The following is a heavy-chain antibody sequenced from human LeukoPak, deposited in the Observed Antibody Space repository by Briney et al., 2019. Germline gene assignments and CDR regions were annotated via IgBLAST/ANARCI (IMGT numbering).Heavy chain of an antibody. CDR1: GFTFSSYA. J-gene: IGHJ4*02. V-gene: IGHV3-23*01. Sequence: GGSLRLSCAASGFTFSSYAMSWVRQAPEKGLEWVSAISGSGGSTYYADSVKGRFTISRDNSKNTLYLQMNSLRAEDTAVYYCAKSRYYYDSSGYYEGYYFDYWGQGTLVTVSS. CDR3: AKSRYYYDSSGYYEGYYFDY. CDR2: ISGSGGST. D-gene: IGHD3-22*01.